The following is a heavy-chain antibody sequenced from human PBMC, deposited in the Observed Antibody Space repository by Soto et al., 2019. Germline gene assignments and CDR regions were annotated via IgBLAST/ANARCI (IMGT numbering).Heavy chain of an antibody. V-gene: IGHV3-30-3*01. CDR3: ARVPTTVTTASH. CDR1: GFTFSSYA. Sequence: QVQLVESGGGVVQPGRSLRLSCAASGFTFSSYAMHWVRQAPGKGLEWVAVISYDGSNKYYADSVKGRFTISRDNSTNTLYLQMNSLRAEDTAVYYCARVPTTVTTASHWGQGTLVTVSS. D-gene: IGHD4-17*01. CDR2: ISYDGSNK. J-gene: IGHJ4*02.